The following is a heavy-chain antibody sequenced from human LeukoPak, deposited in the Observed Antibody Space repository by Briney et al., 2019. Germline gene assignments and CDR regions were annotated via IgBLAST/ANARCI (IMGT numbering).Heavy chain of an antibody. V-gene: IGHV5-51*01. D-gene: IGHD6-13*01. J-gene: IGHJ6*02. Sequence: GESLKISCKGSGYSFTSYWIGWVRQMPGKGLEWMGIIYPGDSGTRSSPSFQGQVTISADTSISTAYLQWSSLKASATALYYCARHSSSWYVKDYYYGMDVWGQGTTVTVSS. CDR3: ARHSSSWYVKDYYYGMDV. CDR2: IYPGDSGT. CDR1: GYSFTSYW.